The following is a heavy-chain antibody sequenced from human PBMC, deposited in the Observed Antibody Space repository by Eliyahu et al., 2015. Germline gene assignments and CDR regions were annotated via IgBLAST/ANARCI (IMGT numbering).Heavy chain of an antibody. CDR2: IYPGDSDT. V-gene: IGHV5-51*01. J-gene: IGHJ6*02. Sequence: EVQLVQSGAEVKKPGESLKISCKGSGYSFTSYWIGWVRQMPGKGLEWMGIIYPGDSDTRYSPSFQGQVTISADKSISTAYLQWSSLKASDTAMYYCARHRVADLYYYGMDVWGQGTTVTVSS. D-gene: IGHD6-19*01. CDR1: GYSFTSYW. CDR3: ARHRVADLYYYGMDV.